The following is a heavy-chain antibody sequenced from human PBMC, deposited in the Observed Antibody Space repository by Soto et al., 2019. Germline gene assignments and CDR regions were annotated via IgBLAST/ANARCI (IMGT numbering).Heavy chain of an antibody. CDR2: ISGSGGST. D-gene: IGHD3-22*01. CDR1: GFTFSSYA. V-gene: IGHV3-23*01. Sequence: GGSLRLSCAASGFTFSSYAMSWVRQAPGKGLEWVSAISGSGGSTYYADSVKGRFTISRDNSKNTLYLQMNSLRAEDTAVYYCAKDVYDSSGYYCFDYWGQGTLVTVSS. CDR3: AKDVYDSSGYYCFDY. J-gene: IGHJ4*02.